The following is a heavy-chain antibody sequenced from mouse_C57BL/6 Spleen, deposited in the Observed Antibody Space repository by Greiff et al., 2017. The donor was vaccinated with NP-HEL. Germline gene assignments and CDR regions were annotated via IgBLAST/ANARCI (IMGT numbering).Heavy chain of an antibody. J-gene: IGHJ1*03. CDR3: ARSDGYSSYWYFDV. D-gene: IGHD2-3*01. V-gene: IGHV1-19*01. Sequence: VQLQQSGPVLVKPGASVKMSCKASGYTFTDYYMNWVKQSHGKSLEWIGVINPYNGGTSYNQKFKGKATLTVDKSSSTAYMELNSLTSEDSAVYYCARSDGYSSYWYFDVWGTGTTVTVSS. CDR2: INPYNGGT. CDR1: GYTFTDYY.